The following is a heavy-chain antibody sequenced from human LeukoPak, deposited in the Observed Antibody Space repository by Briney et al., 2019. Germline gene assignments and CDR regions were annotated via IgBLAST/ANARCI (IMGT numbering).Heavy chain of an antibody. CDR2: IRSKGKNYAT. J-gene: IGHJ5*02. D-gene: IGHD3-22*01. CDR1: GFTFSGSG. V-gene: IGHV3-73*01. CDR3: AGYYDAVENWFDP. Sequence: GGSLRLSCAASGFTFSGSGMHWIRQASGKGLEWVARIRSKGKNYATAYAASVKGRFTVSRDDSKNTAYLQMNSLKTEDTAVYYCAGYYDAVENWFDPWGQGTLVTVSS.